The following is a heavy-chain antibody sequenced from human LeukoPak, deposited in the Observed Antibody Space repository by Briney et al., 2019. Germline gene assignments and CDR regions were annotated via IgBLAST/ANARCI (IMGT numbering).Heavy chain of an antibody. CDR2: IYHTGST. D-gene: IGHD6-13*01. J-gene: IGHJ4*02. CDR3: ARETRGYSSSWYPDY. Sequence: SETLSLTCAVSGDSISSGHYWGWIRQSPGKGLEWIGVIYHTGSTYYNPSLKSRVTISVDTSKNHFSLNLISVTAADTAVYYCARETRGYSSSWYPDYWGQGTLVTVSS. V-gene: IGHV4-38-2*02. CDR1: GDSISSGHY.